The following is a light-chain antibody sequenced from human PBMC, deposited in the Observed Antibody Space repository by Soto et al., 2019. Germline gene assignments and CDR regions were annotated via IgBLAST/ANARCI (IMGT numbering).Light chain of an antibody. CDR2: KVS. J-gene: IGKJ2*01. CDR1: QSLANPDGRTY. Sequence: DVVLTQSPLSLPVALGQSASISCRSSQSLANPDGRTYLNRFHQRPGQSPRRLIYKVSNRDSGVPDRFSGSGSGTDFTLKISRLEAEDVGVYYCMQGTHWPPYTFGQGTKLEIK. V-gene: IGKV2-30*01. CDR3: MQGTHWPPYT.